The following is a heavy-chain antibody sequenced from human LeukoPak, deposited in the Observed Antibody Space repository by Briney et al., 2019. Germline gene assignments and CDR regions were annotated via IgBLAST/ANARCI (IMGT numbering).Heavy chain of an antibody. V-gene: IGHV3-21*04. CDR1: GFTFSSYS. CDR3: AKDSSGYYHGFDY. D-gene: IGHD3-22*01. Sequence: GGSLRLSCAASGFTFSSYSMNWVRQAPGKGLEWVSSISSSSSYIYYADSVKGRFTVSRDNSKNTLYLQMNSLRAEDTAVYYCAKDSSGYYHGFDYWGQGTLVTVSS. CDR2: ISSSSSYI. J-gene: IGHJ4*02.